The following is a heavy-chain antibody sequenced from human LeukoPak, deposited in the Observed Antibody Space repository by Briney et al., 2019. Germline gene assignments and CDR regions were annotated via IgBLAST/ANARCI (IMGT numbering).Heavy chain of an antibody. D-gene: IGHD3-10*01. CDR3: ARGPMVRGVWSYYYGMDV. Sequence: GRSLRLSCAASGFTFDDYAMHWVRQAPGKGLEWVSGISWNSGSIGYADSVKGRFTISRDNAKNSLYLQMNSLRDEDTAVYYCARGPMVRGVWSYYYGMDVWGQGTTVTVSS. CDR2: ISWNSGSI. V-gene: IGHV3-9*01. J-gene: IGHJ6*02. CDR1: GFTFDDYA.